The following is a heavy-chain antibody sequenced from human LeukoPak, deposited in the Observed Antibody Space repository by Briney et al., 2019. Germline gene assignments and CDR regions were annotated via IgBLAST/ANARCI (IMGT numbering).Heavy chain of an antibody. CDR2: INHRGST. V-gene: IGHV4-34*01. CDR3: ARGCVGNCPTGATFDF. Sequence: PSETLSLTCAVHGGSFSGYYWSSIRQPPGKGLEWIGEINHRGSTNYNPSLKSRVTISVDTSMNQFSLKLRSVTAADTAVYYCARGCVGNCPTGATFDFWGQGTLVTVSS. D-gene: IGHD7-27*01. CDR1: GGSFSGYY. J-gene: IGHJ4*02.